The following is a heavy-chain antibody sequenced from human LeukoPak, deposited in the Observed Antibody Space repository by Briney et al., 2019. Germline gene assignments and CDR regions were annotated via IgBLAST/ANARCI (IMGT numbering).Heavy chain of an antibody. CDR3: ARGDTAMAPPGY. V-gene: IGHV3-48*03. CDR2: VSSSGSTI. J-gene: IGHJ4*02. Sequence: GGSLRLSCAASGFTFSSYEMNWVRQAPGKGLEWVSYVSSSGSTIYYADSVKGRFTISRDNSKNTLYLQMGSLRAEDMAVYYCARGDTAMAPPGYWGQGTLVTVSS. D-gene: IGHD5-18*01. CDR1: GFTFSSYE.